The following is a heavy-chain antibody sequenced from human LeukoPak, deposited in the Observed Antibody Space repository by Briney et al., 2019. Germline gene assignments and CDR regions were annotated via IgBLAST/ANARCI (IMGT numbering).Heavy chain of an antibody. CDR1: GFTFSDYY. J-gene: IGHJ4*02. CDR2: ISSSGSTI. CDR3: ARWADYVVPIDY. V-gene: IGHV3-11*01. D-gene: IGHD3-16*01. Sequence: PGGSLRLSCAASGFTFSDYYMSWIRQAPGKGLEWVPYISSSGSTIYYADSVKGRFTISMDNAKNSLYLQMNSLRAEDTAVYYCARWADYVVPIDYWGQGTLVTVSS.